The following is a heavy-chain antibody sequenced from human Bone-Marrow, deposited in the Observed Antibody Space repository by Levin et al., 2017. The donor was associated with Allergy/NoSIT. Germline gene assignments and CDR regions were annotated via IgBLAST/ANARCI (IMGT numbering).Heavy chain of an antibody. D-gene: IGHD1-1*01. J-gene: IGHJ6*02. V-gene: IGHV1-45*02. CDR2: ITIYNGNS. CDR3: VRSSLDESKTYAMEV. CDR1: GYIYTYRY. Sequence: GASVKVSCKASGYIYTYRYQHWVRHVPGQALEWMGWITIYNGNSKYAEKFRDRVTITRDPSLHTVYMELRGLRSGDTGTYFCVRSSLDESKTYAMEVWGQGTTVTVSS.